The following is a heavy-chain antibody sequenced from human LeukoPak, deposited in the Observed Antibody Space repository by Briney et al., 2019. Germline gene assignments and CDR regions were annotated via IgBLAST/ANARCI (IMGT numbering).Heavy chain of an antibody. V-gene: IGHV3-30*04. CDR2: ISHDGSSK. CDR3: ARDLTSSSGDY. D-gene: IGHD6-6*01. J-gene: IGHJ4*02. Sequence: GGSLRLSCAASGFTFSTYAMNWVRQAPGKGLEWVAVISHDGSSKYLADSVKGRFTISRDNSKNTLYLQMNSLRAEDTAVYYYARDLTSSSGDYWGQGTLVTVSS. CDR1: GFTFSTYA.